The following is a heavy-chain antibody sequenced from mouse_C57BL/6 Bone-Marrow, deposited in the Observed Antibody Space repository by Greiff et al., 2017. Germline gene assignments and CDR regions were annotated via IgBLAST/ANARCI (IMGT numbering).Heavy chain of an antibody. CDR2: IWSDGST. J-gene: IGHJ3*01. Sequence: VKLVESGPGLVAPSQSLSITCTVSGFSLTSYGVHWVRQPPGKGLEWLVVIWSDGSTTYNSALKSRLSISKDNSKSQVFLKMNSLQTDDTAMYYCARHARPNGYPFAYWGQGTLVTVSA. D-gene: IGHD2-2*01. V-gene: IGHV2-6-1*01. CDR3: ARHARPNGYPFAY. CDR1: GFSLTSYG.